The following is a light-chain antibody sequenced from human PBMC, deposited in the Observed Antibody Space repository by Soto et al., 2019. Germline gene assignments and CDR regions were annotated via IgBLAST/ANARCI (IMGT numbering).Light chain of an antibody. CDR1: QYINNR. J-gene: IGKJ1*01. CDR2: QTS. CDR3: HQRQSWPRT. Sequence: EIVLTQSPATLSSFPGDRVTLSCRASQYINNRLAWYQHRPGQSPRLLIYQTSLRAAGIPARFSASGSGTDFTLTISDVQPEEFALYYCHQRQSWPRTFGQGTKVDI. V-gene: IGKV3-11*01.